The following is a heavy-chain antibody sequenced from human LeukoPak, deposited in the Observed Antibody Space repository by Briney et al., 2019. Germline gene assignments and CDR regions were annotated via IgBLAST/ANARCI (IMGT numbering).Heavy chain of an antibody. Sequence: SVKVSCKASGGTPSSYTISWVRQAPGQGLEWMGRIIPILGIANYAQKFQGRVTITADKSTSTAYMELSSLRSEDTAVYYCARDTTYYDFWRRAWFDPWGQGTLVTVSS. J-gene: IGHJ5*02. V-gene: IGHV1-69*04. CDR2: IIPILGIA. CDR3: ARDTTYYDFWRRAWFDP. D-gene: IGHD3-3*01. CDR1: GGTPSSYT.